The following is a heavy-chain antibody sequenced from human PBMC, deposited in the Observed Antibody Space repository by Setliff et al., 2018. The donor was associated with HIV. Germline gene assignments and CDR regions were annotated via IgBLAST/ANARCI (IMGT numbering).Heavy chain of an antibody. J-gene: IGHJ5*02. D-gene: IGHD3-10*01. CDR1: GGSISGHY. CDR2: IYSSGST. Sequence: SETMSLTCTVSGGSISGHYWSWIRQPPGRGLEWIGYIYSSGSTNFNPPLQSRVTISVDTSKNQFSLKLSSVTAADTAVYYCARHSGVASPNWFDPWGQGTLVTVSS. CDR3: ARHSGVASPNWFDP. V-gene: IGHV4-4*09.